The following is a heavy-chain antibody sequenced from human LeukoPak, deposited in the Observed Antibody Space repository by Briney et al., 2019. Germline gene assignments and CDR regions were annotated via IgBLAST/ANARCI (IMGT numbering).Heavy chain of an antibody. CDR3: AHQWRGAFDI. CDR1: GFTFSSNG. V-gene: IGHV3-30*03. Sequence: GRSLRLSCAASGFTFSSNGMHWVRQAPGKGLEWVAVISYDGSNKYYADSVKGRFTISRDNAKNSLYLQMNSLRAEDTAVYYCAHQWRGAFDIWGQGTMVTVSS. CDR2: ISYDGSNK. J-gene: IGHJ3*02. D-gene: IGHD6-19*01.